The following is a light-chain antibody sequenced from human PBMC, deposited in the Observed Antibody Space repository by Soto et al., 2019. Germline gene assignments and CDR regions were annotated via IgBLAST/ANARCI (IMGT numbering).Light chain of an antibody. J-gene: IGKJ5*01. V-gene: IGKV3-20*01. Sequence: EIFLTHSPGTLSLSPVERATLSCSSSQSVSSSYLAWYQQKPGQAPRLLIYGASSRATGIPDRFSGSGSGTDFTLNISRLEPEDFAVYYCQQYGSSMITFAQGTRLEI. CDR3: QQYGSSMIT. CDR1: QSVSSSY. CDR2: GAS.